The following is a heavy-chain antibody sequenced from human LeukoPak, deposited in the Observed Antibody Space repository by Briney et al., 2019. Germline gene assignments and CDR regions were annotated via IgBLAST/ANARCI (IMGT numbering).Heavy chain of an antibody. CDR2: IYTSGGT. CDR3: ANTMVRGVISRTYFDY. V-gene: IGHV4-61*02. D-gene: IGHD3-10*01. Sequence: PSETLSLTCTVSGGSISSGSYYWRWIRQPAGKGLEWIGRIYTSGGTNYNPSLKSRVTISVDTSKNQFSLKLSSVTAADTAVYYCANTMVRGVISRTYFDYWGQGTLVTVSS. J-gene: IGHJ4*02. CDR1: GGSISSGSYY.